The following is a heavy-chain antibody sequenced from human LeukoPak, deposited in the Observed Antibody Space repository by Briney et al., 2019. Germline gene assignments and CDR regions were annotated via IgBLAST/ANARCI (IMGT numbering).Heavy chain of an antibody. J-gene: IGHJ4*02. D-gene: IGHD3-22*01. CDR2: IYYSGST. CDR1: GGSISSGNYY. CDR3: TRIFYYETGGYYPDH. V-gene: IGHV4-31*03. Sequence: PSQTLSLTCTVSGGSISSGNYYWSWIRQHPGKGLEWIGYIYYSGSTYYNPSLKSRVTISVDTSKNQFSLKLSSVTAADTAVYYCTRIFYYETGGYYPDHWGQGTLVTVSS.